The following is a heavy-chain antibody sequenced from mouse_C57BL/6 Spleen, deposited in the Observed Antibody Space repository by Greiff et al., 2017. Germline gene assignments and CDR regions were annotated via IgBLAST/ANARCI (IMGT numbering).Heavy chain of an antibody. CDR1: GYTFTDYY. Sequence: VQLQQSGPVLVKPGASVKMSCKASGYTFTDYYMNWVKQSHGKSLEWIGVINPYNGGTSYNQKFKGKATLTVDKSSSTAYMELNSLTSEDSAVYYCARDATGRYFDYWGQGTTLTVSS. CDR3: ARDATGRYFDY. V-gene: IGHV1-19*01. J-gene: IGHJ2*01. CDR2: INPYNGGT. D-gene: IGHD1-1*01.